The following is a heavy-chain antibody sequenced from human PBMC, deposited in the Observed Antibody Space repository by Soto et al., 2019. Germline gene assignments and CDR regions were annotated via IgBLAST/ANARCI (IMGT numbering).Heavy chain of an antibody. D-gene: IGHD2-21*02. CDR3: ASSRVVTTYFDY. Sequence: QLQLQESGSRLVKPSRTLSLTCAVSGGSISRAGYSGSWIRQSPGKGLEWIGYIYNSGSTFYNPSLKSRLTISVDRSKNQLSLQLNSVTAADTAVYYCASSRVVTTYFDYWGHGTLFTVFS. CDR1: GGSISRAGYS. J-gene: IGHJ4*01. V-gene: IGHV4-30-2*06. CDR2: IYNSGST.